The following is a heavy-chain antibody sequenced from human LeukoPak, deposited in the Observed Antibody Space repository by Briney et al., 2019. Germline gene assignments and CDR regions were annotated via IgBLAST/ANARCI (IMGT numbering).Heavy chain of an antibody. J-gene: IGHJ4*02. Sequence: GGSLRLSCAASGFTFSSYSMNWVRQAPGKGLEWVSSISSNSSYIYYADSVKGRFTISRDNAKNSLYLQMNSLRAEDTAVYYCARENGDTATYFDYWGQGTLVTVSS. V-gene: IGHV3-21*04. CDR3: ARENGDTATYFDY. CDR1: GFTFSSYS. D-gene: IGHD5-18*01. CDR2: ISSNSSYI.